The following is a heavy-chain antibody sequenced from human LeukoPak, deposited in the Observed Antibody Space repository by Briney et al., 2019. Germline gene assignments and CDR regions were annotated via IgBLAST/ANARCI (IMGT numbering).Heavy chain of an antibody. J-gene: IGHJ4*02. CDR2: IGIDSGNT. CDR3: ARDYKYAFDN. D-gene: IGHD5-24*01. Sequence: GGSLRLSCAASGFTFSNYPMHWVRQAPGKGLEWISYIGIDSGNTNYADSVKGRFTISGDEAKNSLYLQMNSLRVEDTAVYYCARDYKYAFDNWGQGTLVTVSS. CDR1: GFTFSNYP. V-gene: IGHV3-48*01.